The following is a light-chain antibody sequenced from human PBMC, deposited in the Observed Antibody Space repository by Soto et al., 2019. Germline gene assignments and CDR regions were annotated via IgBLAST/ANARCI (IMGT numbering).Light chain of an antibody. V-gene: IGLV2-23*01. CDR2: EDS. CDR3: CSYGRSNTYTFCV. CDR1: SSDVGSYNL. Sequence: QSAVTQPASVTGSPGQSITISCTGTSSDVGSYNLVSWYQQHPGKAPKLMIYEDSKRPSGVSNRFSGSKSGNTASLTISGLQAEDEADYYCCSYGRSNTYTFCVFGGGTKLTVL. J-gene: IGLJ3*02.